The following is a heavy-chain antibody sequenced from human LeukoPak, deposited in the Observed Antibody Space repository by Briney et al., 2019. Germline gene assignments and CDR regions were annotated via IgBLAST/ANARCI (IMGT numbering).Heavy chain of an antibody. D-gene: IGHD2-15*01. CDR2: IYHSGST. CDR1: GYSISSGYY. V-gene: IGHV4-38-2*01. Sequence: SETLSLTCAVSGYSISSGYYWGWIRQPPGKGLEWIGSIYHSGSTYYNPSLKSRVTISVDTSKNQFSLKLSSVTAADTAAYYCAAYCSGGSCYSDSDYWGQGTLVTVSS. CDR3: AAYCSGGSCYSDSDY. J-gene: IGHJ4*02.